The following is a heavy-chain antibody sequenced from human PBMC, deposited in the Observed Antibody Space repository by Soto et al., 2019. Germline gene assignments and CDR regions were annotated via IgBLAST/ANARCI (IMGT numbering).Heavy chain of an antibody. V-gene: IGHV3-7*03. D-gene: IGHD3-3*02. CDR1: GFTFSSYW. J-gene: IGHJ4*02. CDR2: IKQDGSEK. Sequence: PGGSLRLSCAASGFTFSSYWMSWVRQAPGKGLEWVANIKQDGSEKYYVDSVKGRFTISRDNSKNMVFLQMNSLRAEDTAVYYCAKPSYIFGVVITGAFDYWGPGTQVTVSS. CDR3: AKPSYIFGVVITGAFDY.